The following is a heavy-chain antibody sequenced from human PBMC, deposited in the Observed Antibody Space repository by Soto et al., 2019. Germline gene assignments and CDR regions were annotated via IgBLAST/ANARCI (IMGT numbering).Heavy chain of an antibody. CDR3: ARIVYCGGDCFSFDY. CDR1: GGSFSSGDYY. Sequence: SETLSLTCTVSGGSFSSGDYYWSWIRQPPGKGLEWIGEIFHSGTTNYNPSLKSRVTISVDKSKNQFSLKLSSVSAADTAVYHCARIVYCGGDCFSFDYWGQGTLVTVSS. J-gene: IGHJ4*02. CDR2: IFHSGTT. D-gene: IGHD2-21*02. V-gene: IGHV4-61*08.